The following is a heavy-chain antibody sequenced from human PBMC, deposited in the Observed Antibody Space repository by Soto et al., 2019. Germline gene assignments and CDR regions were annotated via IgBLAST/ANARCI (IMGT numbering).Heavy chain of an antibody. D-gene: IGHD5-18*01. V-gene: IGHV4-31*03. CDR1: GGSINSGGYY. J-gene: IGHJ4*02. CDR2: IYYSGST. Sequence: QVQLQESGPGLVKPSQTLSLTCTVSGGSINSGGYYWSWIRQHPGKGLEWIGYIYYSGSTYYNPSLKSRVTMSLDTSKNQFSLKLSSVTAADTAVYYCAGYSYGTHFDYWGQGALVTVSS. CDR3: AGYSYGTHFDY.